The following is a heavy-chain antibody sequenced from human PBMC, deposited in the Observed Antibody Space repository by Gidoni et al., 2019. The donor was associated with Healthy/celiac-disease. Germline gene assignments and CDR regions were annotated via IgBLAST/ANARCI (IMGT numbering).Heavy chain of an antibody. Sequence: QVQLQESGPGLVKPSETLSLTCTVSGGSISSYSWSWIRQPPGKGPEWIGYIYYSGSTNYNPSLKSRVTISVDTSKNQFSLKLSSVTAADTAVYYCASIGGRGYSGYDIFGGGYGMDVWGQGTTVTVSS. V-gene: IGHV4-59*01. J-gene: IGHJ6*02. D-gene: IGHD5-12*01. CDR3: ASIGGRGYSGYDIFGGGYGMDV. CDR1: GGSISSYS. CDR2: IYYSGST.